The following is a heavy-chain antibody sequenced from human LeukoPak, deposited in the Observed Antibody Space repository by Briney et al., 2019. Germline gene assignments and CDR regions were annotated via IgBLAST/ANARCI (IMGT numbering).Heavy chain of an antibody. CDR1: RFTFSSYS. V-gene: IGHV3-21*01. CDR3: ARARLTDYVWGRRTFDI. Sequence: PGGSLRLSCAASRFTFSSYSMNWVRQAPGKGLEWVASISTSSGYIYYADSLKGRFTISRDNVKKSLYLQMNSLRVEDTAVYYCARARLTDYVWGRRTFDIWGQGTMVTISS. D-gene: IGHD3-16*01. J-gene: IGHJ3*02. CDR2: ISTSSGYI.